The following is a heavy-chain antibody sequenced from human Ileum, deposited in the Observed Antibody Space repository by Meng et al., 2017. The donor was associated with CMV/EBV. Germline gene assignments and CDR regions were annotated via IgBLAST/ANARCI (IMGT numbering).Heavy chain of an antibody. CDR3: ARSTCYDAFDI. CDR2: ITTSGNAI. CDR1: GFTFSDYY. Sequence: QMQLVESGGGLVKPWGSKTLSCSGSGFTFSDYYLTWIRQAPGKGLEWVAYITTSGNAIKYSDSVKGRFTISRDDAKSSVYLQMDSLGVDDTAMYYCARSTCYDAFDIWGPGTMVTVSS. V-gene: IGHV3-11*04. J-gene: IGHJ3*02.